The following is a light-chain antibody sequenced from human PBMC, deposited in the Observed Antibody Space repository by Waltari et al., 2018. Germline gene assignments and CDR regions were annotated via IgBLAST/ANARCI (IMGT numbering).Light chain of an antibody. CDR3: QQYGSSPPIT. J-gene: IGKJ5*01. V-gene: IGKV3-11*01. Sequence: EFVLTQSPATLSLSPGERATLSCRASQSVRGYLAWYQQKPGQAPRLLIYDTSNRATGIPARFSGSGSGTDFTLTISSLEPEDFAVYYCQQYGSSPPITFGQGTRLEIK. CDR1: QSVRGY. CDR2: DTS.